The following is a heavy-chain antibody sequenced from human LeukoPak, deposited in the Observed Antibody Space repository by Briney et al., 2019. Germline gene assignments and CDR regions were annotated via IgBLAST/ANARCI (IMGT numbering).Heavy chain of an antibody. CDR2: ISYDGSNK. V-gene: IGHV3-30-3*01. Sequence: GGSLRLSCAASGFTFSSYAMSWVRQAPGKGLEWVAVISYDGSNKYYADSVKGRFTISRDNSKNTLYLQMNSLRAEDTAVYYCARVNGILSQIDYWGQGTLVTVSS. CDR1: GFTFSSYA. J-gene: IGHJ4*02. D-gene: IGHD2/OR15-2a*01. CDR3: ARVNGILSQIDY.